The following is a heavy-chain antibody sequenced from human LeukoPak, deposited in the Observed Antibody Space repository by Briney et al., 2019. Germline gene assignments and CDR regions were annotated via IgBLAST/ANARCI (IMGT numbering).Heavy chain of an antibody. CDR2: ISGSGGST. Sequence: GGSLRLSCTASGFTFSSYGMSWVRQAPGKGLEWVSAISGSGGSTYYADSVKGRFTISRDNSKSTLSLQMNSLRAEDTAIYYCATYRQVLLPFESWGQGTLVTVSS. CDR1: GFTFSSYG. J-gene: IGHJ4*02. CDR3: ATYRQVLLPFES. V-gene: IGHV3-23*01. D-gene: IGHD2-8*02.